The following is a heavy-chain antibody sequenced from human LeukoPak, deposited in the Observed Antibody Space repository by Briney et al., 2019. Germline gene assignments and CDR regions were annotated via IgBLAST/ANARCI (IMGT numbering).Heavy chain of an antibody. V-gene: IGHV4-39*07. CDR1: GDSVSSSSYY. CDR3: AREGNLTPCDY. CDR2: IHYSGST. J-gene: IGHJ4*02. D-gene: IGHD3-9*01. Sequence: SETLSLTCTVSGDSVSSSSYYWGWIRQPPGKGLEWIASIHYSGSTYYNPSLKSRVTISEDTPKNQFSLKLRSVTAADTAVYYCAREGNLTPCDYWGQGTLVTVSS.